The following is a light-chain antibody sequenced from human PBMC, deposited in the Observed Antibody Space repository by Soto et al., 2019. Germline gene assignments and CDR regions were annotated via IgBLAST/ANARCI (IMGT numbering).Light chain of an antibody. CDR1: SSDVGRYNF. J-gene: IGLJ1*01. Sequence: QSALPQPRSVSGSPGQSVTISCTGTSSDVGRYNFVSWYQQHPDKAPKLMIYDVIKRPSGVPDRFSGSKSGNTASLTIYGLQAEDEADYHCCSYAGSYTHVFGTGTKVTVL. V-gene: IGLV2-11*01. CDR2: DVI. CDR3: CSYAGSYTHV.